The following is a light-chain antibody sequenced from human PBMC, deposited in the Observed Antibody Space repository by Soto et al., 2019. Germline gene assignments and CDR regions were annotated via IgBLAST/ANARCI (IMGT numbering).Light chain of an antibody. Sequence: DIQMTQSPSSLSASVGDRVTITCRASQSISSYLNWYQQKPGKAPKLLIYDASALPRGVPSRFSGSGSGTKFTLTIASLQPDDFATYYCQQYDNLPITFGQGTRLEIK. CDR3: QQYDNLPIT. V-gene: IGKV1-39*01. J-gene: IGKJ5*01. CDR1: QSISSY. CDR2: DAS.